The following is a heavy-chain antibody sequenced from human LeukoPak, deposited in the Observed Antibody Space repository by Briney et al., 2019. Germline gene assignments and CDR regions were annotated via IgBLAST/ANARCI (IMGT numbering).Heavy chain of an antibody. CDR3: ARVYSSGKLDY. V-gene: IGHV3-21*01. J-gene: IGHJ4*02. Sequence: GGSLRLSCAASGFTFSSYNMNWVRQAPGKGLEWVSSITSGSSYIYYADSVKGRFTISRDNAKNSLYLQMNSLRAEDTAVYYCARVYSSGKLDYWGQGTLVTVSS. D-gene: IGHD6-19*01. CDR1: GFTFSSYN. CDR2: ITSGSSYI.